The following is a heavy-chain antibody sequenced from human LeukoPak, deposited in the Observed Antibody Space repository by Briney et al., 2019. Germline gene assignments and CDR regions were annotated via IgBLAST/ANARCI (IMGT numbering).Heavy chain of an antibody. V-gene: IGHV3-30-3*01. CDR3: ARDIVATINGMDV. D-gene: IGHD5-12*01. Sequence: PGGSLRLSCAASGFTFSSYAMHWVRQAPGKGLEWVAVISYDGSNKYYADSVKGRFTISRDNSKNTLYLQMNSLRAEDTAVYYCARDIVATINGMDVWGQGTTVTVSS. CDR2: ISYDGSNK. J-gene: IGHJ6*02. CDR1: GFTFSSYA.